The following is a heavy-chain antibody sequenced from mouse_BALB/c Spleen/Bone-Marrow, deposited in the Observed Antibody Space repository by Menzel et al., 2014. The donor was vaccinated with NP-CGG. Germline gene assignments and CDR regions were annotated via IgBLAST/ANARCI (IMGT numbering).Heavy chain of an antibody. CDR1: GFALSSYD. Sequence: EVKLVESGGGLVKPGGSLKLSCAASGFALSSYDMSWVRQTPEKRLEWVAYIGSGGGSTYYPDTVKGRFTISSDNAKNTLYLQMSSLKSEDTAMYYCARHRYYFDYWGQGTTLTVSS. V-gene: IGHV5-12-1*01. J-gene: IGHJ2*01. CDR2: IGSGGGST. CDR3: ARHRYYFDY.